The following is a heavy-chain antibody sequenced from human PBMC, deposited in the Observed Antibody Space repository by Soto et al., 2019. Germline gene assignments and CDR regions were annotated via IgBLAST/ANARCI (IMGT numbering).Heavy chain of an antibody. CDR2: IYYSGST. Sequence: SETLSLTCTVSGGSISSGGYYWSWIRQHPGKGLEWIGYIYYSGSTYYNPSLKSRVTISVDTSKNQFSLKLSSVTAADTAVYYCARGSSLAAAGTRWFDPWGQGTLVTVSS. V-gene: IGHV4-31*03. D-gene: IGHD6-13*01. CDR3: ARGSSLAAAGTRWFDP. CDR1: GGSISSGGYY. J-gene: IGHJ5*02.